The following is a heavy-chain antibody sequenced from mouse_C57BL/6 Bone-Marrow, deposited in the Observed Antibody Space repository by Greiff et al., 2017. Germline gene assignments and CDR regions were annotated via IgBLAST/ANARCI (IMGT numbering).Heavy chain of an antibody. Sequence: VQLQESGAELVRPGTSVKMSCKASGYTFTNYWIGWAKQRPGHGLEWIGDIYSGGGYTNYNEKFKGKATLTADKSSSTAYMQFSSLTSEDSAIYYCARSKGFDYWGQGTTLTVSS. CDR2: IYSGGGYT. V-gene: IGHV1-63*01. CDR3: ARSKGFDY. CDR1: GYTFTNYW. J-gene: IGHJ2*01.